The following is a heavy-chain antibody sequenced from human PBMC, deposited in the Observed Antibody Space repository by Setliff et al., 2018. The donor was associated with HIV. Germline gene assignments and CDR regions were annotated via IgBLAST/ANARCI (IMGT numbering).Heavy chain of an antibody. J-gene: IGHJ6*02. D-gene: IGHD3-22*01. CDR1: GGSISSGDDF. V-gene: IGHV4-61*09. Sequence: SETLSLTCTVSGGSISSGDDFWTWVRQPAGKGLEWIGHVYASGGTKFDPSLQSRVVISVDTSKNQFFLRLTSVTAADTAVYFCARDLGRYTRSGFYSDYHYGVDVWGQGTTVTVSS. CDR2: VYASGGT. CDR3: ARDLGRYTRSGFYSDYHYGVDV.